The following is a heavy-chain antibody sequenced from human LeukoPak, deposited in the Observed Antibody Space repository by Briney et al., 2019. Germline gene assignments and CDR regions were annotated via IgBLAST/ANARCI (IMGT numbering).Heavy chain of an antibody. Sequence: SETLSLTCTVSGGSISSYYWSWIRQPAGKGLEWLGRIYTSGSTNYNPSLKSRVTMSVDTSKNQFSLKLSSVTAADTAVYYCARDLYQRASYNWFDPWGQGTLVTVSS. V-gene: IGHV4-4*07. J-gene: IGHJ5*02. CDR2: IYTSGST. CDR1: GGSISSYY. D-gene: IGHD1-26*01. CDR3: ARDLYQRASYNWFDP.